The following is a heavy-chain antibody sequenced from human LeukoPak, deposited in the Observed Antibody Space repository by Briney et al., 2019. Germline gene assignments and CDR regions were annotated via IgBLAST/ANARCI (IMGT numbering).Heavy chain of an antibody. CDR2: IDSRGSTI. V-gene: IGHV3-48*03. CDR3: ARVFHDSSGYPFDY. D-gene: IGHD3-22*01. Sequence: GGSLRLSCAASGFTFSSFEMNWVRQAPGKGLEWISYIDSRGSTIYYADSVKGRFTISRDNAKNSLYMQMNSLRAEDTAVYYCARVFHDSSGYPFDYWGQGTLVTVSS. J-gene: IGHJ4*02. CDR1: GFTFSSFE.